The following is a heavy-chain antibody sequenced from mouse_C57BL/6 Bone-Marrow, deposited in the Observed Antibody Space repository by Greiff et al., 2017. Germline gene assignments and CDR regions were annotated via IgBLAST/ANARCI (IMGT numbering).Heavy chain of an antibody. CDR2: IYPRSGNT. J-gene: IGHJ4*01. V-gene: IGHV1-81*01. CDR1: GYTFTSYG. CDR3: ARGGLLWYAMDY. Sequence: QVQLKQSGAELARPGASVKLSCKASGYTFTSYGISWVKQRTGQGLEWIGEIYPRSGNTNYNEKFKGKATLTADKSSSTAYMELRSLTSEDSAVYYCARGGLLWYAMDYWGQGTSVTVSS. D-gene: IGHD2-10*01.